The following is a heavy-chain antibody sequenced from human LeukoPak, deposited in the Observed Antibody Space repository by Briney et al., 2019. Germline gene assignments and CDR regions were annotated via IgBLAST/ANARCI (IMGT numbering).Heavy chain of an antibody. D-gene: IGHD5-24*01. CDR1: GYTFTSYY. CDR3: ARDRPNRDGYNRPYYYYYGMDV. Sequence: ASVKVSCKPSGYTFTSYYMHWVRQAPGQGLEWMGIINPSGVSTSYAQKFQGRVTMTRDTSTSTVYMELSSLRSEDTAVYYCARDRPNRDGYNRPYYYYYGMDVWGQGTTVTVSS. J-gene: IGHJ6*02. CDR2: INPSGVST. V-gene: IGHV1-46*01.